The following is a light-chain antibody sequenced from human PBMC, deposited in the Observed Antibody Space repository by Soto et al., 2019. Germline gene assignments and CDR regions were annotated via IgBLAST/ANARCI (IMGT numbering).Light chain of an antibody. Sequence: DIQTTQSPSPLSASIGDRVTITCRASQSIDNWLAWYQQKPGKAPQLLIYDASRVKTGVPSRFTASGSGTEFTLTINTLQADDSATYFCQHYNGYPYTFGPGTKVEIK. CDR3: QHYNGYPYT. V-gene: IGKV1-5*01. CDR1: QSIDNW. CDR2: DAS. J-gene: IGKJ2*01.